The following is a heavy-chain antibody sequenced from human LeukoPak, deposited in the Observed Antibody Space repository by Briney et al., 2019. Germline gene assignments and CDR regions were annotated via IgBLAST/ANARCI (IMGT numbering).Heavy chain of an antibody. Sequence: PGGSLRLSCAASGFTFSSYGMHWVRQAPGKGLEWVAVIWYDGSNKYYADSVKGRFTISRDNSKNTLYLQMNSLRAEDTAVYYCAREGYTRYFDYWGQGTLVTVSS. J-gene: IGHJ4*02. D-gene: IGHD5-24*01. V-gene: IGHV3-33*01. CDR1: GFTFSSYG. CDR3: AREGYTRYFDY. CDR2: IWYDGSNK.